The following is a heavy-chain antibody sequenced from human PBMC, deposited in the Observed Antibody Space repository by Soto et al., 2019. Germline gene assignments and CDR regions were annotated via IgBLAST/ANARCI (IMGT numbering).Heavy chain of an antibody. D-gene: IGHD3-3*01. CDR3: AKDITIFGTHPGLYYYGMDV. CDR2: ISYDGSNK. V-gene: IGHV3-30*04. CDR1: GFTFSSYA. J-gene: IGHJ6*02. Sequence: GGSLRLSCAASGFTFSSYAMHWVRQAPGKGLEWVAVISYDGSNKYYADSVKGRFTISRDNSKNTLYLQMNSLRAEDTAVYYCAKDITIFGTHPGLYYYGMDVWGQGNTVTVSS.